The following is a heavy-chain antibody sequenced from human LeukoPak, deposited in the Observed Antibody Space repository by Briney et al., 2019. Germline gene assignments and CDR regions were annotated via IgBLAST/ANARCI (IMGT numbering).Heavy chain of an antibody. CDR1: GYTFTSNY. CDR2: ISPSGGST. V-gene: IGHV1-2*02. D-gene: IGHD3-10*01. J-gene: IGHJ5*02. Sequence: ASVKVSCKAFGYTFTSNYMHWVRQAPGQGPEWMGVISPSGGSTTYAQKFQGRVTMTRDTSISTAYMELSRLRSDDTAVYYCARDRDVLLWFGESTTGFDPWGQGTLVTVSS. CDR3: ARDRDVLLWFGESTTGFDP.